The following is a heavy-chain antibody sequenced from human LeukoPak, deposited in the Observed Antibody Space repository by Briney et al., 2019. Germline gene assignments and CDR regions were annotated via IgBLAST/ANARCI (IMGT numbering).Heavy chain of an antibody. CDR1: GFTFRNYW. J-gene: IGHJ6*02. CDR3: ARSPAPGGENYYYYGMDV. Sequence: GGSLRLSCAASGFTFRNYWMSWVRQAPGKGLEWVAVISYDGSNKYYADSVKGRFTISRDNSKNTLYLQMNSLRAEDTAVYYCARSPAPGGENYYYYGMDVWGQGTTVTVSS. V-gene: IGHV3-30*03. D-gene: IGHD2-21*01. CDR2: ISYDGSNK.